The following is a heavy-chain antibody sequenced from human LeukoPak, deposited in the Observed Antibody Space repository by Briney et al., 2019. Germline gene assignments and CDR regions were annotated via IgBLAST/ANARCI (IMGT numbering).Heavy chain of an antibody. J-gene: IGHJ4*02. Sequence: GRSLRLSCAASGFTFSTYGIHWVRQAPGKGLEWVGLLSSGGINKHYADSVKGRFIISRDNPMNTLYLQMNSLGVEDTAVYYCARDHAGSERAFDYWGQGTLVTVYS. V-gene: IGHV3-30*03. CDR2: LSSGGINK. D-gene: IGHD1-26*01. CDR1: GFTFSTYG. CDR3: ARDHAGSERAFDY.